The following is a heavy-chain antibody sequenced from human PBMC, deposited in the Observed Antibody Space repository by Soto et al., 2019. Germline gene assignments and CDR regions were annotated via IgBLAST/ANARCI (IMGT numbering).Heavy chain of an antibody. D-gene: IGHD3-10*02. CDR1: GFTFDDYA. CDR2: ISWNSGSI. V-gene: IGHV3-9*01. CDR3: AKDWMYGGRVGLSYFDY. J-gene: IGHJ4*02. Sequence: DVQLVESGGGLVQPGRSLRLSCAASGFTFDDYAMHWVRQAPGKGLEWVSGISWNSGSIGYADSVKGRFTISRDNAKNSLYLQMNSVRAEDTALYYCAKDWMYGGRVGLSYFDYWGQGTLVTVSS.